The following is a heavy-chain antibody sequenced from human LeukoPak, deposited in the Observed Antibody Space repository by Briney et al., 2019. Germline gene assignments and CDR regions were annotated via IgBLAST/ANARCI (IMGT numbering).Heavy chain of an antibody. J-gene: IGHJ5*02. V-gene: IGHV3-23*01. D-gene: IGHD2-21*01. CDR1: GFTFSNSA. CDR3: ARDGGDPNWFDP. Sequence: GGSLRLSCAASGFTFSNSAMSWVRQAPGKGLEWVSTLSGSGITTYYADSVKGRFTISRDNSKNTLYLQMNSLRAEDTAVYYCARDGGDPNWFDPWGQGTLVTVSS. CDR2: LSGSGITT.